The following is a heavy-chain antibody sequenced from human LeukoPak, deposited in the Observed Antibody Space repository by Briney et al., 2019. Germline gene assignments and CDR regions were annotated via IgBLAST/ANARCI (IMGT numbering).Heavy chain of an antibody. J-gene: IGHJ6*03. CDR1: GGSISSYY. CDR2: IYYSGST. Sequence: SETLSLTCTDSGGSISSYYCSWIRQPPGKGLEWIGYIYYSGSTNYNPSLKSRVTISVDTSKNQFSLKLSSVTAADTAVYYCARDWESSGWYSGRNYMDVWGKGTTVTVSS. D-gene: IGHD6-19*01. V-gene: IGHV4-59*01. CDR3: ARDWESSGWYSGRNYMDV.